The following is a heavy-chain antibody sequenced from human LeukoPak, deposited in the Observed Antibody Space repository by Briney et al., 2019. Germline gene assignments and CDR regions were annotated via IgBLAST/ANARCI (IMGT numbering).Heavy chain of an antibody. V-gene: IGHV4-30-4*01. CDR1: GGSISSGDYY. J-gene: IGHJ4*02. CDR3: AGSGYSYGPVDY. Sequence: TLSLTCTVSGGSISSGDYYWSWIRQPPGKGLEWIGYIYYSGSTYYNPSLKSRVTISVDTSKNQFSLKLSSVTAADTAVYYCAGSGYSYGPVDYWGQGTLVTVSS. D-gene: IGHD5-18*01. CDR2: IYYSGST.